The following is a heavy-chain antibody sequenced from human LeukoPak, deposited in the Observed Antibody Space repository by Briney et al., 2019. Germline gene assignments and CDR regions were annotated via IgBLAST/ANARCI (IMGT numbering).Heavy chain of an antibody. CDR2: TYYSGST. V-gene: IGHV4-59*01. CDR3: ASHVDGSSWYYWFDS. J-gene: IGHJ5*01. CDR1: GDSINTNN. D-gene: IGHD6-13*01. Sequence: SETLSPTCTVSGDSINTNNWSWIRQPPGKGLEWIGYTYYSGSTNYNPSLKSRVAISVDTSKNQFSLRLSSVTAADTAVYYCASHVDGSSWYYWFDSWGQGTLVTVSS.